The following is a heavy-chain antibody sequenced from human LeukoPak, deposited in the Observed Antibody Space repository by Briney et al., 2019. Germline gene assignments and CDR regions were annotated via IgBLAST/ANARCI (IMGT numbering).Heavy chain of an antibody. CDR3: ARDVPHIVVVTSHWFDP. CDR2: ISYDGSNK. J-gene: IGHJ5*02. Sequence: GGSLRLSCAASGFTFSSYAMHWVRQAPGKGLEWVAVISYDGSNKYYADSVKGRFTISRDNSENTLYLQMNSLRAEDTAVYYCARDVPHIVVVTSHWFDPWGQGTLVTVSS. D-gene: IGHD2-21*02. CDR1: GFTFSSYA. V-gene: IGHV3-30-3*01.